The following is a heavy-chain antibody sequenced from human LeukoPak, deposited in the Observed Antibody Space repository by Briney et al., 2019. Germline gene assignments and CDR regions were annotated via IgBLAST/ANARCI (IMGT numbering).Heavy chain of an antibody. CDR3: ASVMEVGIWLFDY. CDR1: GLTFSTYS. V-gene: IGHV3-21*01. Sequence: NPGGSLRLSCAPSGLTFSTYSMNWVRQAPGKGLEWVSSISSSGNSMYYADSVKGRFTISRDNAKNSLYLQMHSLRAEDTAVYYCASVMEVGIWLFDYWGQGTLVTVSS. CDR2: ISSSGNSM. D-gene: IGHD3-9*01. J-gene: IGHJ4*02.